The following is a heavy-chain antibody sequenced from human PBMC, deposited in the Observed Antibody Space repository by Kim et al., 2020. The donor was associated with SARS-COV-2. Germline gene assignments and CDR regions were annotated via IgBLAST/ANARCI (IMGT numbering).Heavy chain of an antibody. CDR2: IYGGSST. CDR1: EFNVSDKY. Sequence: GGSLRLSCAASEFNVSDKYMGWVRQAPGKGLEWVSVIYGGSSTDYADSVRGRFTIVRDKSKNTIYLQMNSLRAEDTAVYYCARDPVPYTSGFDYFDYWGQGALVTVSS. D-gene: IGHD1-26*01. CDR3: ARDPVPYTSGFDYFDY. J-gene: IGHJ4*02. V-gene: IGHV3-66*01.